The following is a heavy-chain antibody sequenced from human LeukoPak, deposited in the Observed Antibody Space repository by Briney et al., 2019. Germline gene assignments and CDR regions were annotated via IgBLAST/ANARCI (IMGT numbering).Heavy chain of an antibody. CDR1: GFTVSSNH. J-gene: IGHJ4*02. CDR3: ARMDIGLVRD. D-gene: IGHD3-10*01. CDR2: IKQDGSEK. Sequence: GGSLRLSCAASGFTVSSNHMSWVRQAPGKGLEWVANIKQDGSEKYYVDSVKGRFTISRDNAKNSLSLQMNSLRAEDTAVYYCARMDIGLVRDWGQGTLVTVSS. V-gene: IGHV3-7*01.